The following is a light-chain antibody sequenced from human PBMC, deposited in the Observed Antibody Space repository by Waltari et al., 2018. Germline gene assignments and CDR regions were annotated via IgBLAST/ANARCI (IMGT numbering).Light chain of an antibody. CDR3: MSYTSASTYVL. J-gene: IGLJ2*01. V-gene: IGLV2-14*03. CDR2: DVS. Sequence: QSALTQPASVSGSPGQSITISCTGTNSDVGRFKYVSWYKQLPGNAPKHLLFDVSKRPSGVSNRFPGSKSASTASLTISVLQAEDEATYYCMSYTSASTYVLFGGGTNLTVL. CDR1: NSDVGRFKY.